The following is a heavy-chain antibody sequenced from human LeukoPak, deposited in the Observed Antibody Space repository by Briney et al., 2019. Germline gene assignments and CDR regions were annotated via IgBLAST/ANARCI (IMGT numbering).Heavy chain of an antibody. Sequence: PGGSLRLSCAASGFTFSSYGMHWVRQAPGKGLEWVAVISYDGSNKYYADSVKGRFTISRDNSKNTLYLQMNSLRAEDTAAYYCAKDLEVGRYGYYGIFDYWGQGTLVTVSS. CDR3: AKDLEVGRYGYYGIFDY. J-gene: IGHJ4*02. D-gene: IGHD5-18*01. V-gene: IGHV3-30*18. CDR1: GFTFSSYG. CDR2: ISYDGSNK.